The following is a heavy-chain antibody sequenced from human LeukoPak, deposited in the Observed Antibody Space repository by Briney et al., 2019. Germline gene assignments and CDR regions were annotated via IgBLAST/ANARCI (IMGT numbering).Heavy chain of an antibody. CDR3: ARGGDYYMDV. CDR1: GYTFTNYD. Sequence: ASVKVSCKASGYTFTNYDINWVRQATGQGLEWMGWMNPNSGHTGYAQKFQRRVTISRHTSINTAYMELSSLRSDDTAVYYCARGGDYYMDVWGKGTTVTVSS. CDR2: MNPNSGHT. J-gene: IGHJ6*03. V-gene: IGHV1-8*03. D-gene: IGHD3-10*01.